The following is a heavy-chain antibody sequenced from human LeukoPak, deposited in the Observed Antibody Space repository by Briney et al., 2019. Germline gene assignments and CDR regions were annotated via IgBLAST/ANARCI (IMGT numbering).Heavy chain of an antibody. CDR3: ARDPDRDGFDY. CDR2: IKQDGSEK. J-gene: IGHJ4*02. V-gene: IGHV3-7*01. Sequence: GGSLRLSCAASGFTFTSYWMNWVRQAPGMGLEWVANIKQDGSEKYYVDSVKGRFTISRDNAKNSLYLQMNSLRAEDTAVYYCARDPDRDGFDYWGQGTLVTVSS. CDR1: GFTFTSYW. D-gene: IGHD1-14*01.